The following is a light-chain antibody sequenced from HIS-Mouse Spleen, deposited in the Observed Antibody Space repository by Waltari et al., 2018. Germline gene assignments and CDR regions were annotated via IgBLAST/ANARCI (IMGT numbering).Light chain of an antibody. CDR3: QAWDSSTYV. V-gene: IGLV3-1*01. CDR1: KLGDKY. Sequence: SYELTQPPSVSVSPGQTASITCSGDKLGDKYACWYQQMPGQSPVLVIYQDIKRPSGIPERFSGSNSGNTATLTISGTQAMDEADYYCQAWDSSTYVFGTGTKVTVL. CDR2: QDI. J-gene: IGLJ1*01.